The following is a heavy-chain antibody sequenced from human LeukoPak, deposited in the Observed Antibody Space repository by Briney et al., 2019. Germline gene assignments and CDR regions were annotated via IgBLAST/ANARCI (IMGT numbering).Heavy chain of an antibody. CDR2: IIPIFGTA. J-gene: IGHJ5*02. CDR1: GGTFSSYA. D-gene: IGHD3-22*01. CDR3: ARVEWLEYYYDSSGYHNWFDP. V-gene: IGHV1-69*05. Sequence: SSVKVSCKASGGTFSSYAISWVRQAPGQGLEWMGGIIPIFGTANYAQKFQGRVTITTDESTSTAYMELSSLRSEDTAVYHCARVEWLEYYYDSSGYHNWFDPWGQGTLVTVSS.